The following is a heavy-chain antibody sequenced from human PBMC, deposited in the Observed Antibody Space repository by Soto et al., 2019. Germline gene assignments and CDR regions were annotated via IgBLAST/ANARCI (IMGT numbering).Heavy chain of an antibody. CDR2: IYYSGST. V-gene: IGHV4-59*01. J-gene: IGHJ4*02. CDR3: ARAVLPATAPFDY. CDR1: GGSISNYY. D-gene: IGHD2-2*01. Sequence: QVQLQESGPRLVKPSETLSLTCIVSGGSISNYYWSWIRQPPGKGLEWIGYIYYSGSTNYNPSLQSRVTISVDTSKNQFSLKRSSVPAADTAVYYCARAVLPATAPFDYWGQGTLVTVSS.